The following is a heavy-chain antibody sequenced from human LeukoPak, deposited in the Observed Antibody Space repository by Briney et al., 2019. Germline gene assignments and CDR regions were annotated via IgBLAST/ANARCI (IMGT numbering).Heavy chain of an antibody. D-gene: IGHD4/OR15-4a*01. Sequence: GESLKISCEGSGYSFPTYWIGWARQLPGKGLEWMGITNPANSDTRYTPSFQGQVTISADKSVSTAYLQWSSLKTSDTATYHRARRDDYGYKGFDQWGQGTLVTVSS. J-gene: IGHJ4*02. CDR3: ARRDDYGYKGFDQ. V-gene: IGHV5-51*01. CDR1: GYSFPTYW. CDR2: TNPANSDT.